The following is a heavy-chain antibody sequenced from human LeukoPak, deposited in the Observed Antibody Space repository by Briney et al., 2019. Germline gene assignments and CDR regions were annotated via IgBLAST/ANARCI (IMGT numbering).Heavy chain of an antibody. CDR2: TYYRSKWHN. CDR1: GDSVSSNSAA. D-gene: IGHD5-18*01. Sequence: SQTLSLTCAISGDSVSSNSAAWNWIRQSPSRGLEWLGRTYYRSKWHNDYAESVKSRITINPDTSKNQFSLQLNSVTPEGTAVYFCARDLAGYGGYSYGMVDYWGQGTLVTVSS. CDR3: ARDLAGYGGYSYGMVDY. J-gene: IGHJ4*02. V-gene: IGHV6-1*01.